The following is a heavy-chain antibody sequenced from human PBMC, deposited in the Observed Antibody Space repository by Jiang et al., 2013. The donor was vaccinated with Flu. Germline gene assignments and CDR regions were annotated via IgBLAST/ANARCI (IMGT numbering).Heavy chain of an antibody. J-gene: IGHJ4*02. V-gene: IGHV4-61*02. CDR3: ATSPAYCSGGTCYKFDY. Sequence: GLVKPSQTLSLTCSVSGGSISSGSYYWTWIRQPAGKGLEWIGRISTSGNTNHNPSLKSRVTISVDTSKNQFSLKLNSVTAADTAVYYCATSPAYCSGGTCYKFDYWGQGTLVTISS. D-gene: IGHD2-15*01. CDR2: ISTSGNT. CDR1: GGSISSGSYY.